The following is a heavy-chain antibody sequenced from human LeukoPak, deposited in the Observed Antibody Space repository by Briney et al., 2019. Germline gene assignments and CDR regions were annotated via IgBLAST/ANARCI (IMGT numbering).Heavy chain of an antibody. CDR3: ARAPSDCSSTCCYTGWFDP. J-gene: IGHJ5*02. D-gene: IGHD2-2*02. CDR2: IYYSGST. V-gene: IGHV4-39*07. CDR1: GGSISSSSYY. Sequence: SETLSLTCTVSGGSISSSSYYWGWIRQPPGKGLEWIGSIYYSGSTYYNPSLKSRVTISVDTSKNQFSLKLSSVTAADTAVYYCARAPSDCSSTCCYTGWFDPWGQGTLVTVSS.